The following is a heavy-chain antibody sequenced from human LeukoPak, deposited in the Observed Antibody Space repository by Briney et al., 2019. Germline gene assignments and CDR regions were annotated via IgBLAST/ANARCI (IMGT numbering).Heavy chain of an antibody. CDR1: GGSISGYY. CDR2: IYYSGTT. J-gene: IGHJ4*02. CDR3: ARYDFWSSSFDY. V-gene: IGHV4-59*01. D-gene: IGHD3-3*01. Sequence: SETLSLTCTVPGGSISGYYWSWIRQPPGKGLEWIGYIYYSGTTNYNPSLKSRLTIPQDTPKHQIFLKMASVTAAGQDLYFLARYDFWSSSFDYWGQGTLVTVSS.